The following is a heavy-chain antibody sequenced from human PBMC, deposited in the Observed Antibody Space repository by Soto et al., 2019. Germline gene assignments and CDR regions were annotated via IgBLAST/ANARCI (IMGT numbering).Heavy chain of an antibody. D-gene: IGHD1-26*01. J-gene: IGHJ4*02. CDR1: GFTFSAYY. CDR3: ARALVLGVGALSQ. Sequence: QVQLVESGGGLVKPEGSLRLSCAASGFTFSAYYMSWIRQAPWKGLEWVSYISDSGSLTHYGDSVKGRFTISRDNAKASLYLQMDSLRAEDTAIYYCARALVLGVGALSQWGQGTLVTVSS. CDR2: ISDSGSLT. V-gene: IGHV3-11*01.